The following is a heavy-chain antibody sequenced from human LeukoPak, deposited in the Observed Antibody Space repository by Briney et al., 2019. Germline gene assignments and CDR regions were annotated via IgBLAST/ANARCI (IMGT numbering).Heavy chain of an antibody. D-gene: IGHD3-16*01. CDR3: ARTGFIMITFGGVGDAFDI. CDR1: GGSISSYY. J-gene: IGHJ3*02. CDR2: IYYSGST. Sequence: SETLSLTCTVSGGSISSYYWSWIRQPPGKGLEWIGYIYYSGSTNYNPSLKSRVTISVDTSKNQFSLKLSSVTAADTAVYYCARTGFIMITFGGVGDAFDIWGLGTMVTVSS. V-gene: IGHV4-59*01.